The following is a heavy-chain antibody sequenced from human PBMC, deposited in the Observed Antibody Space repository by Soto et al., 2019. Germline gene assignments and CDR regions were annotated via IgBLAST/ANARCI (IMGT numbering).Heavy chain of an antibody. Sequence: QVQLVQSGAEVKKPGSSVKVSCKSSGGTFSSFAFSWVRQAPGEGLEWMGGLVVILGSTNYAQKFEGRVTITADEGSRTAYMEVSGLRSEDTAVYFCASGYYDSSGYSIDYWGQGTQVTVST. CDR1: GGTFSSFA. CDR3: ASGYYDSSGYSIDY. D-gene: IGHD3-22*01. J-gene: IGHJ4*02. V-gene: IGHV1-69*01. CDR2: LVVILGST.